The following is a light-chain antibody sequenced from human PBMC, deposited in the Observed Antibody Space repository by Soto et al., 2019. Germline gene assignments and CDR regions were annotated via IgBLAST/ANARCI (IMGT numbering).Light chain of an antibody. J-gene: IGKJ3*01. CDR2: GAS. V-gene: IGKV3-15*01. CDR3: QQYNNWPPLFT. Sequence: EIVMTQSPATLSVSPGERATLSCRASQSVSSNLAWYQQKPGQAPRLLISGASTRATGIPYRFSGSGSGTELSRTISSLPSVDFEVYYCQQYNNWPPLFTFGPGTKVDIK. CDR1: QSVSSN.